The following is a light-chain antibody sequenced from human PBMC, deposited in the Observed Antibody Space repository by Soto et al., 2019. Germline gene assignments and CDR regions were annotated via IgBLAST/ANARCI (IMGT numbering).Light chain of an antibody. Sequence: PGERATLSCRASQSVSSYLAWYQQKPGQAPRLLIYDASNRATGIPARFSGSGSGTDFTLTISSLEPEDFAVYYCQQRSNWPPVFTFGPGTKVDIK. CDR2: DAS. V-gene: IGKV3-11*01. CDR3: QQRSNWPPVFT. J-gene: IGKJ3*01. CDR1: QSVSSY.